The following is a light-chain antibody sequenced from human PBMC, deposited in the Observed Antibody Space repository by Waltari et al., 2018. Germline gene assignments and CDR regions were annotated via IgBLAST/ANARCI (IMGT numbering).Light chain of an antibody. V-gene: IGLV3-21*01. J-gene: IGLJ1*01. Sequence: SYCPPQPPPGSGAPGETAHPPCRGNNHGRKSLHQSLQRPGQAPVLVISYDSDRPSGILDRLSGSNSGNTATLTISRVEAVDEADYYCQVWDANTDPGVFGTGTEVTVL. CDR3: QVWDANTDPGV. CDR1: NHGRKS. CDR2: YDS.